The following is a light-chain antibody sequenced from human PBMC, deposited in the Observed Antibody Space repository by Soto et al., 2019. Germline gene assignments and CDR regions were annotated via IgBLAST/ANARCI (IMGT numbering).Light chain of an antibody. CDR3: SSYTTSPTRV. CDR1: NSDVGGYNY. V-gene: IGLV2-14*01. CDR2: EVS. J-gene: IGLJ3*02. Sequence: QSALTQPASVSGSPGQSIAISCTGTNSDVGGYNYVSWYQHHPGKAPKLMIYEVSNRPSGVSNRFSGSKSCNTASLTISGLQAEDEADYYCSSYTTSPTRVFGGGTKLTVL.